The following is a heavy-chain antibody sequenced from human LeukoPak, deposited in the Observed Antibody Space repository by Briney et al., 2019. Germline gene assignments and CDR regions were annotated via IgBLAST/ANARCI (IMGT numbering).Heavy chain of an antibody. CDR1: GFTFSSYG. V-gene: IGHV3-30*02. CDR3: AKDRVSGGSYPANWFDP. CDR2: IRYDGSNK. Sequence: HPGGSLRLSCAASGFTFSSYGMHWVRQAPGKGLEWVAFIRYDGSNKYYADSVKGRFTISRDSPKNTLYLQMNSLRAEDTAVYYCAKDRVSGGSYPANWFDPWGQGTLVTVSS. J-gene: IGHJ5*02. D-gene: IGHD2-15*01.